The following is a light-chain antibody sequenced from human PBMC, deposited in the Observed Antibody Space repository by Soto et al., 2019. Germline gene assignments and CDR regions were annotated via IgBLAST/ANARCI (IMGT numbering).Light chain of an antibody. J-gene: IGKJ1*01. Sequence: EIVLTQSPGTLSLSPGESATLSCRASQRISSSFLAWYRQTPGQAPRLLIYAASTRATDIPDRFSGSGSGTDFTLTISRLEPEDFAVFYCQQSTSLPWTFGQGTKVDIK. CDR2: AAS. CDR1: QRISSSF. CDR3: QQSTSLPWT. V-gene: IGKV3-20*01.